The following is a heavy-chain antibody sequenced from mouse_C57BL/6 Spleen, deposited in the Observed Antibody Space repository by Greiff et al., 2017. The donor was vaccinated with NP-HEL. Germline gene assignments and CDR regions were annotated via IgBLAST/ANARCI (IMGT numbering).Heavy chain of an antibody. CDR1: GFTFSDYG. Sequence: EVMLVESGGGLVKPGGSLKLSCAASGFTFSDYGMHWVRQAPEKGLEWVAYISSGSSTIYYADTVKGRFTISRDNAKNTLFLQMTSLRSEDTAMYYCARQGPIYYYGSSYDWYFDVWGTGTTVTVSS. D-gene: IGHD1-1*01. CDR2: ISSGSSTI. V-gene: IGHV5-17*01. CDR3: ARQGPIYYYGSSYDWYFDV. J-gene: IGHJ1*03.